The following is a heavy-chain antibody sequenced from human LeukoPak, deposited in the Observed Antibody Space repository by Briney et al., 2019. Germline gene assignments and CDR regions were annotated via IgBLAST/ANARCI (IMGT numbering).Heavy chain of an antibody. V-gene: IGHV3-23*01. Sequence: GGSLRLSCAASGFTFSSYAMSWVRQAPGKGLEWVSAISGSGGSTYYADSVKGRFTISRDNSKNTLYLQMSSLRAEDTAVYYCAMSWLLGTYFDYWGQGTLVTVSS. D-gene: IGHD5-24*01. CDR1: GFTFSSYA. CDR2: ISGSGGST. CDR3: AMSWLLGTYFDY. J-gene: IGHJ4*02.